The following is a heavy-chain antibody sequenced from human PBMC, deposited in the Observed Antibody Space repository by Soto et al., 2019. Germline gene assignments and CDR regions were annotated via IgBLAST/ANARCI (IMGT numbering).Heavy chain of an antibody. CDR2: FDPEDGET. CDR3: ATTSITMIVVAAFDY. CDR1: GYTLTELS. J-gene: IGHJ4*02. Sequence: ASVKVSCKVSGYTLTELSMHWVRQAPGKGLEWMGGFDPEDGETIYAQKFQGRVTMTEDTSTDTAYMELSSLRSEDTAVYYCATTSITMIVVAAFDYWGQGTLVTVYS. V-gene: IGHV1-24*01. D-gene: IGHD3-22*01.